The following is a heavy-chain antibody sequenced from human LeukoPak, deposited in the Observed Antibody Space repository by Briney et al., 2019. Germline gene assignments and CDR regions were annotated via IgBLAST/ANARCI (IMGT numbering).Heavy chain of an antibody. Sequence: SVKVSCKASGFTFTSSAMQCVRQARGQRLEWIGWIVVGSGNTNYAQKFQERVTITRDMSTSTAYMELSSLRSEDTAVYYCAAGDSSGDYYYGMDVWGQGTTVTVSS. V-gene: IGHV1-58*02. CDR2: IVVGSGNT. J-gene: IGHJ6*02. CDR3: AAGDSSGDYYYGMDV. CDR1: GFTFTSSA. D-gene: IGHD6-19*01.